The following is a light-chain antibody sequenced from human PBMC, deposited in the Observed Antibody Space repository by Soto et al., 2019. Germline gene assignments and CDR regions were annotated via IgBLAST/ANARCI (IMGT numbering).Light chain of an antibody. CDR1: QSISTF. CDR2: AAS. CDR3: QQSYTTPQSWT. Sequence: DIPMTQSPSSLSASVGDRVTITCRASQSISTFLNWYQQKPGKAPKLLIYAASTLQSGVPSGFSGSGSGTDFALTISSLQPEDFATYFCQQSYTTPQSWTFGQGTKVEIK. J-gene: IGKJ1*01. V-gene: IGKV1-39*01.